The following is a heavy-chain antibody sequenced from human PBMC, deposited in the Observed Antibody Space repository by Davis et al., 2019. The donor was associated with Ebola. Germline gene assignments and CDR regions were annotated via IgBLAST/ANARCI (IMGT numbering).Heavy chain of an antibody. J-gene: IGHJ6*02. CDR1: GGTFSSYA. Sequence: SVKLSCKASGGTFSSYAISWVRQAPGQGLEWMGRIIPILGIANYAQKFQGRVTITADKSTSTAYMELSSLRSEDPAVYYCAIYASPQRARLYYYYGMDVWGQGTTVTVSS. V-gene: IGHV1-69*04. CDR3: AIYASPQRARLYYYYGMDV. D-gene: IGHD5/OR15-5a*01. CDR2: IIPILGIA.